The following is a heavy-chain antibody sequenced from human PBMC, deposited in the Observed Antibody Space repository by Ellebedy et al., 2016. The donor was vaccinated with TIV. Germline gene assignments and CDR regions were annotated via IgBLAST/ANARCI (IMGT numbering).Heavy chain of an antibody. CDR1: GFTFGFYT. J-gene: IGHJ6*02. CDR2: VSYDGGDK. D-gene: IGHD2-2*01. V-gene: IGHV3-30-3*01. CDR3: ARGPDGRYCTSPTCYPAVYYSYGMDV. Sequence: GESLKISCAASGFTFGFYTMHWVRQPPGKGLEWVADVSYDGGDKYYADSVKGRFTISRDNSKNTLYLQMNSLRVEDTAVYYCARGPDGRYCTSPTCYPAVYYSYGMDVWGQGTTVTVSS.